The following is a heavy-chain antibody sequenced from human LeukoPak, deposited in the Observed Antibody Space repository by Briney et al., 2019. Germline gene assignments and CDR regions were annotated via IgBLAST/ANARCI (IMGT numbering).Heavy chain of an antibody. D-gene: IGHD1-26*01. CDR2: INHSGST. CDR1: GGSFSGYY. Sequence: SESLSLTCAVYGGSFSGYYWSWIRQPPGKGLEWIGEINHSGSTNYNPSLKSRVTISVDTSKNQFSLKLSSVTAADTAVYYCARGRSFWELLRGRGLDYWGQGTLVTVSS. V-gene: IGHV4-34*01. J-gene: IGHJ4*02. CDR3: ARGRSFWELLRGRGLDY.